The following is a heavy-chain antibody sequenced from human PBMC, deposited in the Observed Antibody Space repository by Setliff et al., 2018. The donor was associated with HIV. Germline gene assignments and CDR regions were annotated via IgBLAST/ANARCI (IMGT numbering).Heavy chain of an antibody. D-gene: IGHD1-26*01. CDR2: IHHSGSA. CDR1: GYSISDGYY. V-gene: IGHV4-38-2*01. Sequence: SETLSLTCAVSGYSISDGYYWGWIRQPPGKGPEWIGSIHHSGSAHFNPSLKSRVAMSVDTSENQFSLKLSSVTAADTAVYYCASPTSDLYSGSPEWGQGTLVTVSS. J-gene: IGHJ4*02. CDR3: ASPTSDLYSGSPE.